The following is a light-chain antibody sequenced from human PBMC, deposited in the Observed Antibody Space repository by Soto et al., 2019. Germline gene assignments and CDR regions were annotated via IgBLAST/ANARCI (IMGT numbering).Light chain of an antibody. CDR1: SSDVGGYDH. J-gene: IGLJ3*02. V-gene: IGLV2-14*03. CDR2: DVT. Sequence: QSALTQPASVSGSPGQSITISCTGTSSDVGGYDHVSWYQQHPGKAPKLIIYDVTVRPSGISPRFSGSKSDNTASLAVSGLQAEDEADYYCSSYTNKDTLVFGGGTKVTVL. CDR3: SSYTNKDTLV.